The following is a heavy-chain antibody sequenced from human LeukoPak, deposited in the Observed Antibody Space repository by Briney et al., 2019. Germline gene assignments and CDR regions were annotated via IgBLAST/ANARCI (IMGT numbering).Heavy chain of an antibody. V-gene: IGHV3-30*02. CDR3: AKVWGFGELRAFDI. Sequence: PGGSLRLSCAASGFTFSSYAMHWVRQAPGKGLEWVAFIRYDGSNKYYADSVKGRFTISRDNSKNTLYLQMNSLRAEDTAVYYCAKVWGFGELRAFDIWGQGTMVTVSS. J-gene: IGHJ3*02. CDR2: IRYDGSNK. D-gene: IGHD3-10*01. CDR1: GFTFSSYA.